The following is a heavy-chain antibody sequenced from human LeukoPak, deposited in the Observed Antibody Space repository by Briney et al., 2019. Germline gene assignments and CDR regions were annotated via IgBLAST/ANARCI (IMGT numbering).Heavy chain of an antibody. Sequence: ASVKVSCKASGYTFTSYAMHWVRQAPGQRLEWMGWINAGNGNTKYSQKFQGSVTITRDTSASTAYMELSSLRSEDTAVYYCARDAPSYDYVWGTDFDYWGQGTLVTVSS. CDR1: GYTFTSYA. CDR3: ARDAPSYDYVWGTDFDY. J-gene: IGHJ4*02. CDR2: INAGNGNT. D-gene: IGHD3-16*01. V-gene: IGHV1-3*01.